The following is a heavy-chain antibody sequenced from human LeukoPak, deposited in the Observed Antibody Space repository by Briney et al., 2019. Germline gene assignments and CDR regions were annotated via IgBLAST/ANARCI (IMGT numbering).Heavy chain of an antibody. CDR2: IYPGDSDT. CDR3: ARLYYYDSSGYYPFDY. CDR1: GYSFTSYW. D-gene: IGHD3-22*01. V-gene: IGHV5-51*01. J-gene: IGHJ4*02. Sequence: GESLKISCKGSGYSFTSYWIGWVRQMPGKGLEWMGIIYPGDSDTRYSPSFQGQVTIPADKSISTAYLQWSSLKASDTAMYYCARLYYYDSSGYYPFDYWGQGTLVTVSS.